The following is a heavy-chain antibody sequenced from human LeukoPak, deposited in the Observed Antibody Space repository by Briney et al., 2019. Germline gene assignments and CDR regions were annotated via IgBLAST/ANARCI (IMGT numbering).Heavy chain of an antibody. CDR1: GYTLTELS. V-gene: IGHV1-2*02. Sequence: ASVKVSCKVSGYTLTELSMHWVRQAPGQGLEWMGWINPNSGGTNYAQKFQGRVTMTRDTSISTAYMELSRLRSDDTAVYYCARLTWIKRTGTTFPADYWGQGTLVTVSS. CDR3: ARLTWIKRTGTTFPADY. CDR2: INPNSGGT. D-gene: IGHD1-7*01. J-gene: IGHJ4*02.